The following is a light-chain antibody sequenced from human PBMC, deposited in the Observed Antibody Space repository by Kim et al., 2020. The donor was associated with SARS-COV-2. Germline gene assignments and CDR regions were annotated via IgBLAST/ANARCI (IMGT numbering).Light chain of an antibody. J-gene: IGLJ2*01. CDR1: SSNIGSYV. CDR3: ASWDDSLNGL. CDR2: GND. V-gene: IGLV1-44*01. Sequence: PGQRFTISCSGSSSNIGSYVVNWYQQFPGKAPKRLIYGNDQRPSEVPDRFSASKSGTSASLAISGLQSEDEADYYCASWDDSLNGLFGGGTQLTVL.